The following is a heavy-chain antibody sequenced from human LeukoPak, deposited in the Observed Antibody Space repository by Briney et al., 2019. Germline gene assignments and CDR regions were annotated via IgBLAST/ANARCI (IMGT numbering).Heavy chain of an antibody. Sequence: QAGGSLRLSCAASGFTFSSYGMRWVRQAPGKGLEWVAVIWYDGSNKSYADSVTGRFTISRDKSKHSLYLQMNSLRAEDTAVYYCVSAGMDVWGEGTTVTVSS. V-gene: IGHV3-33*01. CDR2: IWYDGSNK. CDR1: GFTFSSYG. J-gene: IGHJ6*04. CDR3: VSAGMDV.